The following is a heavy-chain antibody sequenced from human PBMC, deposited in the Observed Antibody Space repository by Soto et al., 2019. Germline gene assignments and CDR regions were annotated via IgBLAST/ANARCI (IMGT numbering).Heavy chain of an antibody. CDR3: AREAGIAAFEESQRGYYGMDV. CDR2: IIPIFGTA. Sequence: SVQVSCKASGGTFSSYAISSVRQAPGQRLERMGGIIPIFGTANYAQKIQGRVTITADESTSTAYMELSSLRSEDTAVYYCAREAGIAAFEESQRGYYGMDVWGQGTTVTVSS. V-gene: IGHV1-69*13. CDR1: GGTFSSYA. D-gene: IGHD6-13*01. J-gene: IGHJ6*02.